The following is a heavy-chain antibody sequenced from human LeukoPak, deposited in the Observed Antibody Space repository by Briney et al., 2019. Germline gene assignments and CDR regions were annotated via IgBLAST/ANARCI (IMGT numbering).Heavy chain of an antibody. J-gene: IGHJ5*02. CDR3: AREIAARPGYNWFDP. D-gene: IGHD6-6*01. V-gene: IGHV4-59*01. CDR1: GVSISSYY. Sequence: SETLSLTCTVSGVSISSYYWSWIRQPPGKGLEWIGYIYYSGSTNYNPSLKSRVTISVDTSKNQFSLKLSSVTAADTAVYYCAREIAARPGYNWFDPWGQGTLVTVSS. CDR2: IYYSGST.